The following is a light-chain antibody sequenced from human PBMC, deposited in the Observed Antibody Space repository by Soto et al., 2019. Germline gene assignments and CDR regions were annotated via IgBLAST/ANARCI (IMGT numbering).Light chain of an antibody. J-gene: IGKJ1*01. CDR1: QSVSSSY. Sequence: KPSPGKLYFSSGEIERISGRASQSVSSSYLAWYQQKPGQAPRPLIYAASSRATGIPDRFSGRGSGTEFTLTITSLQSEDFAVYYCQQYNDCLWTFGQGTEVVIK. V-gene: IGKV3-20*01. CDR2: AAS. CDR3: QQYNDCLWT.